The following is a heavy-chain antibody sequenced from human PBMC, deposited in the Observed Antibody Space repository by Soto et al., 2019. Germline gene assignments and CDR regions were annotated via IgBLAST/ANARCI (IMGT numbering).Heavy chain of an antibody. CDR2: IYYSGST. CDR1: GGSISSYY. CDR3: ARVYGDCFDY. V-gene: IGHV4-59*01. Sequence: SETLSLTCTVSGGSISSYYWSWIRQPPGKGLEWIGYIYYSGSTNYNPSLKSRVTISVDTSKNQFSLKLSSVTAADTAVYYCARVYGDCFDYWGQGTLVNGSS. D-gene: IGHD4-17*01. J-gene: IGHJ4*02.